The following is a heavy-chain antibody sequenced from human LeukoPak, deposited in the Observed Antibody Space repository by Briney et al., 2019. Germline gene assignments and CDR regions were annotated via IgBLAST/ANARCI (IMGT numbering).Heavy chain of an antibody. J-gene: IGHJ4*02. D-gene: IGHD3-22*01. CDR1: GGTFSSYA. Sequence: SVKVSCKASGGTFSSYAISWVRQAPGQGLEWMGRIIPILGIANYAQKFQGRVTITADKSTSTAYMELSSLRSEDTAVYYCARAHYYDSSGYYETDYWGQGTLVTVSS. CDR2: IIPILGIA. CDR3: ARAHYYDSSGYYETDY. V-gene: IGHV1-69*04.